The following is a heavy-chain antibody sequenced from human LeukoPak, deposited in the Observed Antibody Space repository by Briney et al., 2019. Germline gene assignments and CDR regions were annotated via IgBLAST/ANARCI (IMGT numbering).Heavy chain of an antibody. J-gene: IGHJ4*02. CDR1: GFTFSNYW. V-gene: IGHV3-7*01. CDR2: ISPDGSET. CDR3: PRPRVPDS. Sequence: GGSLRLSCAASGFTFSNYWMSWVRQAPGKGLEWVANISPDGSETNYVDSVKGRFTISRDNAKNSLYLQMNSLRAEDTAVYYCPRPRVPDSWGQGTLVIVSS.